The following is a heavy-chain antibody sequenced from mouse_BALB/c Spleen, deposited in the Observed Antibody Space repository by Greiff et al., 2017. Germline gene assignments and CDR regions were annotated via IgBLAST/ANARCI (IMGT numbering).Heavy chain of an antibody. J-gene: IGHJ4*01. D-gene: IGHD2-10*01. Sequence: QVHVKQSGAELVKPGASVKLSCKASGYTFTSYYMYWVKQRPGQGLEWIGEINPSNGGTNFNEKFKSKATLTVDKSSSTAYMQLSSLTSEDSAVYYCTRSAYWGAMDYWGQGTSVTVSS. CDR3: TRSAYWGAMDY. CDR1: GYTFTSYY. CDR2: INPSNGGT. V-gene: IGHV1S81*02.